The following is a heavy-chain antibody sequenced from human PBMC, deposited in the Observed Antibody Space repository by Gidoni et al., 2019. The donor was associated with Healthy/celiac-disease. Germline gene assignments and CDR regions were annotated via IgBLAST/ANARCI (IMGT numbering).Heavy chain of an antibody. CDR2: IYPGESDT. J-gene: IGHJ4*02. V-gene: IGHV5-51*01. CDR3: ARQGGEYYYDSSGYFDY. D-gene: IGHD3-22*01. Sequence: EVQLLQSGAEVQQPGESLKISCKGSGYSFTSYWIGWVRQMPGKVLEWMGIIYPGESDTRYSPSFQGQVTISADKSISTAYLQWSSLKASDTDMYYCARQGGEYYYDSSGYFDYWGQGTLVTVSS. CDR1: GYSFTSYW.